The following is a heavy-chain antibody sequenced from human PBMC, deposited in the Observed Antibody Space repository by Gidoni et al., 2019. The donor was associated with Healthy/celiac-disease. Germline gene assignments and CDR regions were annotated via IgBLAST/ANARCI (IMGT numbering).Heavy chain of an antibody. CDR1: GGSFSGYY. CDR3: ARGPIAVAGKRGFDY. D-gene: IGHD6-19*01. Sequence: QVQLQQWGAGLLKPSETLSLTCAVYGGSFSGYYWSWIRQPPGKGLEWSGEINHSGSNNYHPSLKSRVTISVDTSKNQFSLKLSSVTAADTAVYYCARGPIAVAGKRGFDYWGQGTLVTVSS. CDR2: INHSGSN. V-gene: IGHV4-34*01. J-gene: IGHJ4*02.